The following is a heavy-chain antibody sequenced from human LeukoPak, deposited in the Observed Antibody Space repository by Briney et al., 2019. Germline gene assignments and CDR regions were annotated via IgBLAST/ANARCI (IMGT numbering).Heavy chain of an antibody. D-gene: IGHD6-6*01. CDR2: MSIISGIK. CDR3: AREFEYRTSGAGY. V-gene: IGHV3-48*03. Sequence: GGSLRLSCAASGFSFSSYEMNWVRQAPGKGLEWVPSMSIISGIKYYADSVKGRFTISRDNGENSLYLQMNSLRVEDTAVYYCAREFEYRTSGAGYWGQGTLVTVSS. CDR1: GFSFSSYE. J-gene: IGHJ4*02.